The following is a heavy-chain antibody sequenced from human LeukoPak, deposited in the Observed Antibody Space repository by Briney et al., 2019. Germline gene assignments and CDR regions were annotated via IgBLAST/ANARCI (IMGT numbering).Heavy chain of an antibody. CDR1: GNYW. CDR3: VSFYETY. CDR2: VNSDGSWT. Sequence: GGSLRLSYAASGNYWMHWVRQAPGKGLVWVSHVNSDGSWTSYADSVKGRFTISKDNAKNTVYLQMNSLRAEDTAVYYCVSFYETYWGRGTLVTVSS. D-gene: IGHD2/OR15-2a*01. J-gene: IGHJ4*02. V-gene: IGHV3-74*01.